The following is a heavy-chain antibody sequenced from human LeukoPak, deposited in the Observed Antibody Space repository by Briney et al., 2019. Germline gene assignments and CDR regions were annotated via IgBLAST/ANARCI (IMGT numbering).Heavy chain of an antibody. V-gene: IGHV3-33*01. Sequence: GGSLRLSCEASGFIFSTYGLHWVRKSPGRGLEWVAVIWYDGSQRYYADSVKGRFTISRDDSQNTIYLQMDSLRAEDTAVYYCATSSPRNYFDHWGQGTLVTVSS. J-gene: IGHJ4*02. CDR3: ATSSPRNYFDH. D-gene: IGHD1-14*01. CDR1: GFIFSTYG. CDR2: IWYDGSQR.